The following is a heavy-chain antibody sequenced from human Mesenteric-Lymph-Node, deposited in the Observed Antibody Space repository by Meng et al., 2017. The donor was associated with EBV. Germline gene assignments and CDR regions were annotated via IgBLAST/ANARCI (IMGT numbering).Heavy chain of an antibody. CDR3: VGSGVVVATLDF. V-gene: IGHV3-30*03. Sequence: QVQLGESGGGGVQPGRALRLSCEASGFTFSDYGMHWVRQAPGKGLEWVALISYDGSHYYYADSVKGRFTISRDISKNTLYLQMNSLRAEDTAVYYCVGSGVVVATLDFWGQGTLVTVSS. J-gene: IGHJ4*02. CDR1: GFTFSDYG. D-gene: IGHD2-15*01. CDR2: ISYDGSHY.